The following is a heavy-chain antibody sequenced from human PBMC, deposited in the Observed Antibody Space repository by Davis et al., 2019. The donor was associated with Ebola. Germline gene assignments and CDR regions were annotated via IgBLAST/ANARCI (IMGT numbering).Heavy chain of an antibody. CDR1: GGSISSYY. CDR2: IYYSGST. CDR3: ARAIRFLEWLPYFDY. J-gene: IGHJ4*02. V-gene: IGHV4-59*01. D-gene: IGHD3-3*01. Sequence: SETLSLTCTVSGGSISSYYWSWIRQPPGKGLEWIGYIYYSGSTNYNPSLKSRVTISVDTSKNQFSLKLSSVTAADTAVYYCARAIRFLEWLPYFDYWGQGTLVTVSS.